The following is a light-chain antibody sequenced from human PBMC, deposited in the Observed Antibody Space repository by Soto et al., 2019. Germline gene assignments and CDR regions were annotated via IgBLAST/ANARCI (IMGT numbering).Light chain of an antibody. CDR1: QSVNSY. CDR3: QQGGT. CDR2: DAS. J-gene: IGKJ5*01. Sequence: EIVLTQSPATLSLSPGERATLSCRASQSVNSYLTWYQQKPGQAPRLLIYDASNRATGIPARFSGSGSGTDFTLTISSLEPKDFAVYYCQQGGTFGQGTRLEIK. V-gene: IGKV3-11*01.